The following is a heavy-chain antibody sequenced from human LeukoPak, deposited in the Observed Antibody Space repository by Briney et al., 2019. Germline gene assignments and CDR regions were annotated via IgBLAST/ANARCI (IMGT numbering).Heavy chain of an antibody. CDR3: ATDRHNWNTDQFEY. D-gene: IGHD1/OR15-1a*01. CDR1: GFTFSTYW. V-gene: IGHV3-30*02. J-gene: IGHJ4*02. Sequence: GGSLRLSCAASGFTFSTYWMSWVRQAPGKGLEWVAFIRYDESNTFYADSVKGRFTISRDNSRKMLYLQMNSLRAEDTSVYYCATDRHNWNTDQFEYWGQGTLVTVSS. CDR2: IRYDESNT.